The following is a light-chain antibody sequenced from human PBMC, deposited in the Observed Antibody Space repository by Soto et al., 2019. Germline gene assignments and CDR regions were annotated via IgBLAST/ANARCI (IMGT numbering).Light chain of an antibody. V-gene: IGLV2-8*01. CDR3: SSFVGSPVV. CDR2: EVS. Sequence: QSAPTQPPSASGSPGQSVTIPCTGTSSDVGDYNNVSWYQQHPGKVPKLLIYEVSKRPSGVPDRFSGSKSGNTASLTVSGLQAEDEADYYCSSFVGSPVVFGGGTKLTVL. J-gene: IGLJ2*01. CDR1: SSDVGDYNN.